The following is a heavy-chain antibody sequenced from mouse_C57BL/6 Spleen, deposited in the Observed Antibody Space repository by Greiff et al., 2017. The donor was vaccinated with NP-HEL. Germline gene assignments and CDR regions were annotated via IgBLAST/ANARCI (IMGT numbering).Heavy chain of an antibody. CDR3: AREDGYDERFAY. CDR1: GYSFTGYY. CDR2: INPSTGGT. J-gene: IGHJ3*01. Sequence: VQLKESGPELVKPGASVKISCKASGYSFTGYYMNWVKQSPEKSLEWIGEINPSTGGTTYNQKFKAKATLTVDKSSSTAYMQLKSLTSEDSAVYYCAREDGYDERFAYWGQGTRVTVSA. V-gene: IGHV1-42*01. D-gene: IGHD2-2*01.